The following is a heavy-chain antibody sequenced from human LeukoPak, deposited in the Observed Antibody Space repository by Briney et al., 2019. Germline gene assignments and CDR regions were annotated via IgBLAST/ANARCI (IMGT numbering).Heavy chain of an antibody. D-gene: IGHD2-15*01. J-gene: IGHJ4*02. CDR1: GFTFSDYY. CDR2: ISSSGSTI. CDR3: ASRTPDETYFAVFDY. Sequence: GGSLRLSCAASGFTFSDYYMSWIRQAPGKGLEWVSYISSSGSTIYYADSVKGRFTISRDNAKNSLYLQMNSLRAGDTAIYYCASRTPDETYFAVFDYCGQGTLVTVSS. V-gene: IGHV3-11*01.